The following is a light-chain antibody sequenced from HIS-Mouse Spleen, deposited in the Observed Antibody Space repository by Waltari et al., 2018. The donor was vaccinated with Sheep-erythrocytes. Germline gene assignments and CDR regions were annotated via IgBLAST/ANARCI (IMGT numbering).Light chain of an antibody. J-gene: IGLJ3*02. CDR2: EGS. Sequence: QSALTQPASVSGSPGQSITISCTGTSSDVGSYTLVSWYQQHPGKAPKLMIYEGSMRPSGVSNRFSGSKSGNTASLTISGLQAEDEADYYCCSYAGSSTPWVFGGGTKLTVL. CDR3: CSYAGSSTPWV. CDR1: SSDVGSYTL. V-gene: IGLV2-23*01.